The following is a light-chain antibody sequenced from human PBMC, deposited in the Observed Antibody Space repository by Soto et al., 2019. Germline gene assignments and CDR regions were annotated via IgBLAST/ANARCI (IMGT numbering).Light chain of an antibody. CDR1: SSDIGAYNF. Sequence: QSVLTQPASVSGSPGQTITISCTGTSSDIGAYNFVSWYQQHPAKAPQLMLYDVNIRPSGVSNRFSGTKSGNTASVTISGLQAEDEADYYCTSWTTSTTMIFGGGTKLTVL. V-gene: IGLV2-14*03. CDR2: DVN. J-gene: IGLJ2*01. CDR3: TSWTTSTTMI.